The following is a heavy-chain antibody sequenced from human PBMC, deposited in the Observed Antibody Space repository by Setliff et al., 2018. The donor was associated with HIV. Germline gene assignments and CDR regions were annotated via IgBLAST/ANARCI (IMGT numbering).Heavy chain of an antibody. Sequence: PGESLKISCAASGFTFDDYGMAWVRQAPGKGLEWVSGINWNGGGTGYADSVKGRFTISRDNTKNSLYLQMNSLRAEDTALYYCAREGGMVRGALYYYYYYYMDVWGKGTTVTV. CDR2: INWNGGGT. CDR3: AREGGMVRGALYYYYYYYMDV. CDR1: GFTFDDYG. V-gene: IGHV3-20*04. D-gene: IGHD3-10*01. J-gene: IGHJ6*03.